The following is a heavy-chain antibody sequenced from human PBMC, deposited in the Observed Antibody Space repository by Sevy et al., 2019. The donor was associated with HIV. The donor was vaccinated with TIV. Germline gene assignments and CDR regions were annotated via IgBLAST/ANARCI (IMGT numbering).Heavy chain of an antibody. Sequence: SETLSLTCAVYGGSFSGNYWSWIRQPPGKGLEWIWEINHSGSTNYNPSLKSRVTISVDTSKNQFSLKLSSVTAADTAVYYCARALAAAGILLSYFDYWGQGTLVTVSS. V-gene: IGHV4-34*01. D-gene: IGHD6-13*01. CDR1: GGSFSGNY. J-gene: IGHJ4*02. CDR2: INHSGST. CDR3: ARALAAAGILLSYFDY.